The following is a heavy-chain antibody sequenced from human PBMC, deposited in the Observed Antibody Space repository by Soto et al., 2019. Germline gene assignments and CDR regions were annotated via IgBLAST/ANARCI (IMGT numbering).Heavy chain of an antibody. CDR3: ARSIRGPRRFNGMDV. D-gene: IGHD1-20*01. CDR2: IERDDDDK. J-gene: IGHJ6*02. CDR1: GFSLTSPGMC. V-gene: IGHV2-70*13. Sequence: SGPTLVNRTETLTLTCTFSGFSLTSPGMCVSWIRQSPGKALEWLALIERDDDDKYYRTSLKTRLTISKDTRKNQVVLTMANREPADKATYYCARSIRGPRRFNGMDVWGQGTTVTVSS.